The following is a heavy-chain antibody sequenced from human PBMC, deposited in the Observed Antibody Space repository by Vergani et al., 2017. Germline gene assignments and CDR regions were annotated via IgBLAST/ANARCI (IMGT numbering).Heavy chain of an antibody. Sequence: QVQLQQWGAGLLKPSETLSLTCAVYGGSFSGYYWSWIRQPPGKGLEWIGEINHSGSTNYNPSLKSGVTISVDTSKNQFSLKLSSVTAADTAVYYCARGDSSTSSQDYYGMDVWGQGTTVTVSS. CDR1: GGSFSGYY. V-gene: IGHV4-34*01. CDR3: ARGDSSTSSQDYYGMDV. D-gene: IGHD2-2*01. J-gene: IGHJ6*02. CDR2: INHSGST.